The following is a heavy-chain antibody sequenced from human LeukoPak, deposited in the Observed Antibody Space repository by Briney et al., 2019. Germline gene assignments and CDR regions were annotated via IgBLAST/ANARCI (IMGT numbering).Heavy chain of an antibody. CDR1: GGSISSYY. Sequence: SETLSLTCTVSGGSISSYYWSWIRQPAGEGLEWIGRIYTSGSTNYNPSLKSRVTMSVDTSKNQFSLKLSSVTAADTAVYYCARDLDYYGSGSYYDYWGQGTLVTVSS. J-gene: IGHJ4*02. D-gene: IGHD3-10*01. CDR3: ARDLDYYGSGSYYDY. CDR2: IYTSGST. V-gene: IGHV4-4*07.